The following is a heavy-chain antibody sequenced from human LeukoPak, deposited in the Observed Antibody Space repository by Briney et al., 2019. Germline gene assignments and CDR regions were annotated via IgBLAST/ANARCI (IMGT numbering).Heavy chain of an antibody. V-gene: IGHV3-7*01. D-gene: IGHD2-15*01. CDR2: IDQDGSEI. CDR1: GFTFADYW. CDR3: VSGMVEFDY. Sequence: SGGSLRLSCVVSGFTFADYWMTWVRQAPGKGLEWVANIDQDGSEIYYVSSVEGRYTISRDNAKNSLFLHMNNLRVEDTAVYYCVSGMVEFDYWGQGTLVTVSS. J-gene: IGHJ4*02.